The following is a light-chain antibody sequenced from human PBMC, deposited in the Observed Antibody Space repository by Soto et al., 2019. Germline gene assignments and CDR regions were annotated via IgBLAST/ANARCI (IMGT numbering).Light chain of an antibody. CDR3: AAWDYSLNGVV. CDR2: SNN. J-gene: IGLJ2*01. V-gene: IGLV1-44*01. CDR1: SSNIGSNT. Sequence: QSVLTQPPSASGTPGQRVTISCSGSSSNIGSNTVNWYQQLPGTAPKLLIYSNNQRPSGVPDRFSGSKSGTSASLAISGLQSEDEADYYCAAWDYSLNGVVFGGGTQLTV.